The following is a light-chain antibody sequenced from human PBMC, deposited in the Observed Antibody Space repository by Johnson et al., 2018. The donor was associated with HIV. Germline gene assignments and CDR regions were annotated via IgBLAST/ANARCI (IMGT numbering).Light chain of an antibody. J-gene: IGLJ1*01. CDR3: GTWDSSLSAYV. CDR1: SSKIGNKY. CDR2: DNT. Sequence: QSVLTQPPSVSAAPGQKVTISCSGSSSKIGNKYVSWYQQFPGTAPKVLIYDNTKRPSGIPDRFSGSKSGTSATLGITGLQTGDEADYYCGTWDSSLSAYVFGTGTNVTVL. V-gene: IGLV1-51*01.